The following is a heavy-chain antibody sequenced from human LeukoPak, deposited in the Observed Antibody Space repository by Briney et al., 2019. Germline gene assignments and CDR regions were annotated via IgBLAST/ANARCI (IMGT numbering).Heavy chain of an antibody. J-gene: IGHJ3*02. CDR3: ARGRPDFNYVWGSYRYKYAFDI. D-gene: IGHD3-16*02. V-gene: IGHV4-59*01. CDR2: IYYSGST. CDR1: GGSISSYY. Sequence: KPSETLSLTCTVSGGSISSYYWSWIRQPPGKGLEWIGYIYYSGSTNYNPSLKSRVTISLDTSKNQFSLKLSSVTAADTAVYYCARGRPDFNYVWGSYRYKYAFDIWGQGTMVTVSS.